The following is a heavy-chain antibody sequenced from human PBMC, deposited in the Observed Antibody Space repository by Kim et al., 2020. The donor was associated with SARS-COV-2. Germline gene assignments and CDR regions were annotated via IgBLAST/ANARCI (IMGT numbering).Heavy chain of an antibody. J-gene: IGHJ4*02. Sequence: DSVKGRFIISRDNSKNTLYLQMNSLRAEDTAVYYCAKDLYGYMYGYLVIDYWGQGTLVTVSS. CDR3: AKDLYGYMYGYLVIDY. V-gene: IGHV3-30*02. D-gene: IGHD5-18*01.